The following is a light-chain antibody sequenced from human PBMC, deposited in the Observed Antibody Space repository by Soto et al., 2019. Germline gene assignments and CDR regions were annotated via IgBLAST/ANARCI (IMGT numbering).Light chain of an antibody. J-gene: IGKJ1*01. CDR3: QLYGASPPT. CDR2: GAS. V-gene: IGKV3-20*01. Sequence: EIVLTQSPGTLSLSPGERATLSCRASQSVSSSYSAWYQQKPGQAPRLLIYGASTRAAGIPDRFSGSGSGTDFALTISSLEPEDFAVYFCQLYGASPPTFGQGTKVEIK. CDR1: QSVSSSY.